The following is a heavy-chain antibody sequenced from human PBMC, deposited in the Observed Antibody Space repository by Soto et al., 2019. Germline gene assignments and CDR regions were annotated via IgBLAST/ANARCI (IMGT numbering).Heavy chain of an antibody. CDR3: ATTTETSDFDH. CDR1: GFTFSWHS. CDR2: ISNGSRYI. J-gene: IGHJ4*02. V-gene: IGHV3-21*04. D-gene: IGHD4-17*01. Sequence: EVHLVESGGGLVKPGGSLSLPGLASGFTFSWHSMNWVRQAPGKGLEWVSSISNGSRYIYYADSVKGRFTISRDNGKNSLYLQMNSLRAEDTALYYCATTTETSDFDHWGQGTLVTVSS.